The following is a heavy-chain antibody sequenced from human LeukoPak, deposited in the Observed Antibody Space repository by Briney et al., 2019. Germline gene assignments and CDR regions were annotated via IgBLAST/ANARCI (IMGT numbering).Heavy chain of an antibody. V-gene: IGHV1-46*01. CDR2: TNPSGGST. CDR3: ARDLRDSSGYYYVDY. D-gene: IGHD3-22*01. CDR1: GYTFTSYY. Sequence: ASVKVSCKASGYTFTSYYMHWVRQAPGQGLEWMGITNPSGGSTSYAQKFQGRVTMTRDTSTSTVYMELSSLRSEDTAVYYCARDLRDSSGYYYVDYWGQGTLVTVSS. J-gene: IGHJ4*02.